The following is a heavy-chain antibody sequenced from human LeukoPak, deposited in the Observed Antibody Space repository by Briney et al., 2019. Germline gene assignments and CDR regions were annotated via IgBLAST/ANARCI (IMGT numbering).Heavy chain of an antibody. J-gene: IGHJ6*04. CDR3: ARVSGIAAAGTRGYGMDV. D-gene: IGHD6-13*01. Sequence: GGSLRLSRAASGFTFSSYSMNWVRQAPGKGLEWVSSISSSSSYIYYADSVKGRFTISRDNAKNSLYLQMNSLRAEDTAVYYCARVSGIAAAGTRGYGMDVWGKGTTVTVSS. CDR2: ISSSSSYI. V-gene: IGHV3-21*01. CDR1: GFTFSSYS.